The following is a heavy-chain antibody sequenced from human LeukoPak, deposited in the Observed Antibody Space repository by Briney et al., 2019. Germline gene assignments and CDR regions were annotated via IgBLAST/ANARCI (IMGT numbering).Heavy chain of an antibody. Sequence: GGSLRLSCAASGFTFSSYSMNWVRQAPGKGLEWVSSISSSSSYIYYADSVKGRFTISRDNAKNSLYLQMNSLRAEDTAVYYCARGKGYYREDDYWGQGTLVTVSS. CDR1: GFTFSSYS. V-gene: IGHV3-21*01. D-gene: IGHD3-3*01. CDR2: ISSSSSYI. CDR3: ARGKGYYREDDY. J-gene: IGHJ4*02.